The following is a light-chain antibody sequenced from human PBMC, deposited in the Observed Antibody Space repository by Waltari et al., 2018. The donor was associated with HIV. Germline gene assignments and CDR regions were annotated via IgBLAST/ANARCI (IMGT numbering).Light chain of an antibody. CDR3: QQVANSRVT. CDR1: QSVTSSY. CDR2: GAS. Sequence: EIVLTQSPGTLSLSPGERATLSCRASQSVTSSYLAWYQQKPGQAPRLLIYGASRRATGVPDRFSGSGSGTDFTLTISTLEPEDFAVYYCQQVANSRVTFGQETRVEIK. V-gene: IGKV3-20*01. J-gene: IGKJ1*01.